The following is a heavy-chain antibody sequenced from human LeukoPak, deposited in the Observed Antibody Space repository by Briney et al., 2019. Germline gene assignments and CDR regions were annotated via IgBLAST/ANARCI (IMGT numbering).Heavy chain of an antibody. V-gene: IGHV3-30-3*01. CDR2: ISYDGSNK. D-gene: IGHD2-2*02. J-gene: IGHJ4*02. CDR3: ARLIRYCSSTSCYMPVGYSYGPTTDDFDY. CDR1: GFTFSSYA. Sequence: PGRSLRLSCAASGFTFSSYAVHWVRRAPGKGLEWVAVISYDGSNKYYADSVKGRFTIPRDNSKNTLYLQMNSLRAEDTAVYYCARLIRYCSSTSCYMPVGYSYGPTTDDFDYWGQGTLVTVSS.